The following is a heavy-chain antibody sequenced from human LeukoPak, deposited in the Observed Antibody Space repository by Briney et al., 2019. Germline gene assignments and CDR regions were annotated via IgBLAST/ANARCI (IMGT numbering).Heavy chain of an antibody. CDR1: GFTFSSYG. V-gene: IGHV3-30*18. CDR3: ANGRSHYNGISEFDF. J-gene: IGHJ4*02. CDR2: ISYDGSNK. D-gene: IGHD4-23*01. Sequence: GGSLRLSCAASGFTFSSYGMHWVRQAPGKGLEWVAVISYDGSNKYYADSVKGRFTISRDNSKNTLYLQMNSLRAEDTAVYYCANGRSHYNGISEFDFWGQGTLVTVSS.